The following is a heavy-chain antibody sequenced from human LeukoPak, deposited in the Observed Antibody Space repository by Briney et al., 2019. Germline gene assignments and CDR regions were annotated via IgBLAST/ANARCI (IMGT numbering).Heavy chain of an antibody. D-gene: IGHD4-17*01. V-gene: IGHV3-66*01. CDR3: ARAAYGDYQDY. CDR2: IYSGGST. J-gene: IGHJ4*02. Sequence: GGSLRLSCAASGFTVSSNYMSWVRQAPGKGLEWVSVIYSGGSTYYADSVKGRFTISRDNSKNTLYPQMNSLRAEDTAVYYCARAAYGDYQDYWGQGTLVTVSS. CDR1: GFTVSSNY.